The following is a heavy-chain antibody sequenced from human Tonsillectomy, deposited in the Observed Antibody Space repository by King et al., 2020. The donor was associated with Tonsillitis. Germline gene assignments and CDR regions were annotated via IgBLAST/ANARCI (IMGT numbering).Heavy chain of an antibody. CDR1: GFSFSDHG. CDR3: AKDLEWRYFGNSGFVFDK. Sequence: VQLVESGGGVVQPGGSLRLSCAASGFSFSDHGMHWVRQAPGKGLEWVTFIRFDGNNEYYRDSVNGRFTVARENSKNTVYLQMNSLRVEDTAMYYCAKDLEWRYFGNSGFVFDKWGQGTTVIVSS. J-gene: IGHJ3*02. CDR2: IRFDGNNE. V-gene: IGHV3-30*02. D-gene: IGHD2/OR15-2a*01.